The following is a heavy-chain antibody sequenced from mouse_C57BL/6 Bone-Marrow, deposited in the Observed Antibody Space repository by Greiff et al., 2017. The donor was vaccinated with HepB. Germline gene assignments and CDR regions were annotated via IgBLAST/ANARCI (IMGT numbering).Heavy chain of an antibody. D-gene: IGHD2-1*01. Sequence: QVQLQQPGAELVKPGASVKLSCKASGYTFTSYWMQWVKQRPGQGLEWIGEIDPSDSYTNYNQKFKGKATLTVDTSSSTAYMQLSSLTSEDSAVYYCAIRRDGNYLYYFDYWGQGTTLTVSS. J-gene: IGHJ2*01. CDR1: GYTFTSYW. CDR2: IDPSDSYT. V-gene: IGHV1-50*01. CDR3: AIRRDGNYLYYFDY.